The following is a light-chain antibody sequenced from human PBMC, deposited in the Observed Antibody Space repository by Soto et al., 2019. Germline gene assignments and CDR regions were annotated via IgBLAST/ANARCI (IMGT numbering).Light chain of an antibody. Sequence: IQMTQSPSSLSESAGDRVTITCRASQGISTYLNWYQQKPGKAPKLLIYAASSLQSGVPSRFSGSGSETDFTLTISSLQPEDFATYSCQQSYSTTWTFGQGTKVEIQ. CDR3: QQSYSTTWT. V-gene: IGKV1-39*01. CDR1: QGISTY. J-gene: IGKJ1*01. CDR2: AAS.